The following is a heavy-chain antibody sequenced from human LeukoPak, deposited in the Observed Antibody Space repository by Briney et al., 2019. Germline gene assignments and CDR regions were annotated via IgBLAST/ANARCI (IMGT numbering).Heavy chain of an antibody. CDR3: ARLRSGYYSDY. V-gene: IGHV3-7*01. CDR2: IKEDGSQK. J-gene: IGHJ4*02. CDR1: GFTFSNAW. D-gene: IGHD3-3*01. Sequence: GGSLRLSCAASGFTFSNAWMSWVRQAPGKGLEWVANIKEDGSQKYYVDSVKGRFTISKDNAKNSLYLQMNSLRAEDTAVYYCARLRSGYYSDYWGQGTLVTVSS.